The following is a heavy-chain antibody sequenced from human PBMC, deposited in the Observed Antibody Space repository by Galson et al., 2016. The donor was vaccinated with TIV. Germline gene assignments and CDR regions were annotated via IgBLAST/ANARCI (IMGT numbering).Heavy chain of an antibody. CDR1: GDTFSNYA. Sequence: QSGAEVKQPGASVKVSCKASGDTFSNYAISWVRQAPGQGLEWMGRIIPILNIANYAQEFQGRVTITADESTSTVYMELNSLRSDDTAVYYCARGPAENYWGQGTLVTVSS. CDR3: ARGPAENY. V-gene: IGHV1-69*04. CDR2: IIPILNIA. J-gene: IGHJ4*02.